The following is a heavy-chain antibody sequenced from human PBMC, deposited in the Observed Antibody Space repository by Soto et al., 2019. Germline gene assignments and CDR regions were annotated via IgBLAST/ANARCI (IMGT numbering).Heavy chain of an antibody. Sequence: QVQLQESGPGLVKPSQTLSLTCTVSGGSISSGGYYWSWIRQHPGKGLEWIGYIYYSGSTYYNPSLXXXVXXSVDTSKNQFSLKLSSVTAAATAVYYCARSYDSSGYYFLGYWGQGTLVTVSS. V-gene: IGHV4-31*03. CDR2: IYYSGST. D-gene: IGHD3-22*01. CDR1: GGSISSGGYY. CDR3: ARSYDSSGYYFLGY. J-gene: IGHJ4*02.